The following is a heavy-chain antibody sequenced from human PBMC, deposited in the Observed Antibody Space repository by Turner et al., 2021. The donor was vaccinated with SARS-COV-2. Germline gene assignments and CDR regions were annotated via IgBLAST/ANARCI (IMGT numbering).Heavy chain of an antibody. Sequence: EVQLVESGGGLVQPGGSLRLSYAASGFTVSSTYMSWVRQAPGKGLEWVSVIYSGGSTYYADSVKGRFTISRDNSKNTLYLQMNSLRAEDTAVYYCARDLEAAAGPWGQGTLVTVSS. CDR2: IYSGGST. CDR3: ARDLEAAAGP. V-gene: IGHV3-66*01. CDR1: GFTVSSTY. J-gene: IGHJ4*02. D-gene: IGHD6-13*01.